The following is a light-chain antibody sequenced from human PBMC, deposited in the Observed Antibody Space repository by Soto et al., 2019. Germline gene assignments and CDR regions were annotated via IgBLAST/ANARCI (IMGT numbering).Light chain of an antibody. CDR1: QIVGKY. V-gene: IGKV3-11*01. Sequence: IVITTSTTPLSLSPGERSTLSSVSSQIVGKYLVWYQQKPGQAPRLLIYDASNRATGIPARFSGSGSGTDFTLTISSLEPEDVAVYYCQQRGNRPPWTFGQGTKVDIK. CDR3: QQRGNRPPWT. J-gene: IGKJ1*01. CDR2: DAS.